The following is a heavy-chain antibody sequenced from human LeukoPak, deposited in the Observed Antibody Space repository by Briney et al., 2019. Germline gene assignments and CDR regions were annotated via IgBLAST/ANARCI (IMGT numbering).Heavy chain of an antibody. J-gene: IGHJ5*02. CDR1: GGSISSSRYY. CDR3: ARGRGGVYSSSWYVSPDSDP. V-gene: IGHV4-39*01. CDR2: IYYSGST. Sequence: SETLSLTCTVSGGSISSSRYYWGWIRQPPGKGLEWIGSIYYSGSTYYNPSLKSRVTISVDTSKNQFSLKLSSVTAADTAVYYCARGRGGVYSSSWYVSPDSDPWGQGTLVTVSS. D-gene: IGHD6-13*01.